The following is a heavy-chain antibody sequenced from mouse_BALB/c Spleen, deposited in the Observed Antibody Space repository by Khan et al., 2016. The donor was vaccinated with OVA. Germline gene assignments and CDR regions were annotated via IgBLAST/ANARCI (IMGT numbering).Heavy chain of an antibody. CDR2: IWSDGST. J-gene: IGHJ4*01. CDR1: GFSLTSYG. CDR3: ARISDGDYAMDY. V-gene: IGHV2-6*02. Sequence: QVQLKQSGPGLVAPSQSLSITCTVSGFSLTSYGVHWVRQPPGKGLEWLVVIWSDGSTTYNSALKSRLSISKDNSKSQVFLKMNSLQTDDTAMYCCARISDGDYAMDYWGQGTSVTVSS.